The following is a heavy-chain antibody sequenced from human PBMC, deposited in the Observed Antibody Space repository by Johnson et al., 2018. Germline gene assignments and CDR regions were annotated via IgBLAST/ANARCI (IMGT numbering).Heavy chain of an antibody. D-gene: IGHD2-8*01. CDR2: ISWNSGSI. Sequence: EVQLVESGGGLVQPGRSLRLSCAASGFTFDDYAMHWVRQAPGKGLEWFSGISWNSGSIGYADSVKGRFTISRDNAQNSLYLQMNGLRAEDTALYYCAKGKRYCTPFIALDSWGQGTMVTVSS. CDR1: GFTFDDYA. CDR3: AKGKRYCTPFIALDS. V-gene: IGHV3-9*01. J-gene: IGHJ3*02.